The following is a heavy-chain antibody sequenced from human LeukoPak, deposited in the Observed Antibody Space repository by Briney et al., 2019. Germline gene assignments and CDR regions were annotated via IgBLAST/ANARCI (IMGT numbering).Heavy chain of an antibody. V-gene: IGHV1-69*05. CDR2: IIPIFGTA. CDR3: AREMKIGRFDAFDI. Sequence: SVKVSCKASGGTFSSYAISWVRQAPGQGLEWMGRIIPIFGTANYAQKFQGRVTITTDESTSTAYMELSRLRSDDTAVYYCAREMKIGRFDAFDIWGQGTMVTVSS. D-gene: IGHD2/OR15-2a*01. CDR1: GGTFSSYA. J-gene: IGHJ3*02.